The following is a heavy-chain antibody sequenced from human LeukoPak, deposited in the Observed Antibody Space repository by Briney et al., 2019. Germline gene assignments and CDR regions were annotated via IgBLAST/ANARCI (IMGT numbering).Heavy chain of an antibody. Sequence: GGSLRLSCAASGFTFSSYEMTWVRQAPGMGLEWVSYISGSGSTTNYADSVKGRFTISRDNSKNTLYLEVISLTAEDTAVYYCAKDDAWLRFGEWSQGTLVTVSS. V-gene: IGHV3-48*03. CDR1: GFTFSSYE. CDR3: AKDDAWLRFGE. D-gene: IGHD3-10*01. CDR2: ISGSGSTT. J-gene: IGHJ4*02.